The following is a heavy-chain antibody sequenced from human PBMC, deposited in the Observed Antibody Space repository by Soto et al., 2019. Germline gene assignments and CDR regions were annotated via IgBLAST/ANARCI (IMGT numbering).Heavy chain of an antibody. D-gene: IGHD2-21*02. CDR3: ATGTYFGGDRYLDAFDI. V-gene: IGHV1-69*13. CDR2: IIPIFGTA. J-gene: IGHJ3*02. Sequence: SVKVSCKASGGTFSSYAISWVRQAPGQGLEWMGGIIPIFGTANYAQKFQGRVTITADESTSTAYMELSSLRSEDTAVYYCATGTYFGGDRYLDAFDIWGQGTMGTV. CDR1: GGTFSSYA.